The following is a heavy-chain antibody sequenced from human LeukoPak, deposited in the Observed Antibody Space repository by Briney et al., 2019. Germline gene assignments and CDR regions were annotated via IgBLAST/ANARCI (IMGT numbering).Heavy chain of an antibody. CDR1: GFTFSDYY. V-gene: IGHV3-11*04. Sequence: PGGSLRLSCAASGFTFSDYYMSWVRQAPGKGLEGGSYISSSGSTIYYADSVKGRFTISRDNAKNSLYLQMNSLRAEHTAVYYCARDQVDGGNSAGYYYYYMDVWGKGPTVTVSS. J-gene: IGHJ6*03. CDR3: ARDQVDGGNSAGYYYYYMDV. D-gene: IGHD4-23*01. CDR2: ISSSGSTI.